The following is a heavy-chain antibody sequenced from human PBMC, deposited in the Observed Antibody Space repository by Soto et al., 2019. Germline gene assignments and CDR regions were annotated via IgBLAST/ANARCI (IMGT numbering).Heavy chain of an antibody. CDR3: AREVKVVVAANGAFDI. D-gene: IGHD2-15*01. J-gene: IGHJ3*02. V-gene: IGHV1-69*13. CDR2: IIPIFGTA. Sequence: RASVKVSCKASGGTFSSYAISWVRQAPGQGLEWMGGIIPIFGTANYAQKFQGRVTITADESTSTAYMELSSLRSEDTAAYYCAREVKVVVAANGAFDIWGQGTMVTVSS. CDR1: GGTFSSYA.